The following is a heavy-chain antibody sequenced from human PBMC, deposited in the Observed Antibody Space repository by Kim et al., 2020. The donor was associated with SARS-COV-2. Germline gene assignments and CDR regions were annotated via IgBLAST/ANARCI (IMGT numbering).Heavy chain of an antibody. CDR1: GYSFTSYW. J-gene: IGHJ5*02. D-gene: IGHD2-15*01. CDR2: IYPGDSDT. CDR3: ARALGRYCSGGSCYPYNWFDP. Sequence: GESLKISCKGSGYSFTSYWIGWVRQMPGKGLEWMGIIYPGDSDTRYSPSFQGQVTISADKSISTAYLQWSSLKASDTAMYYCARALGRYCSGGSCYPYNWFDPWGQGTLVTVSS. V-gene: IGHV5-51*01.